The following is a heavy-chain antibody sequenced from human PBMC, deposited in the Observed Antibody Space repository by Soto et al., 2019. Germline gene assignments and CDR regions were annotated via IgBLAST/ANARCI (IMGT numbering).Heavy chain of an antibody. CDR3: ARHAYCSSTSCYYYYYYMDV. CDR1: GYSFTSYW. CDR2: IYPGDSDT. V-gene: IGHV5-51*01. D-gene: IGHD2-2*01. Sequence: PGESLKISCKGSGYSFTSYWIGWVRQMPGKGLEWMRIIYPGDSDTRYSPSFQGQVTISADKSISTAYLQWSSLKASDTAMYYCARHAYCSSTSCYYYYYYMDVWGKGTTVTVSS. J-gene: IGHJ6*03.